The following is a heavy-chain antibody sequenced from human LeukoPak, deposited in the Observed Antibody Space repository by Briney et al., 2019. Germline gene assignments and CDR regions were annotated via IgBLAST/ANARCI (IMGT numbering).Heavy chain of an antibody. D-gene: IGHD6-13*01. J-gene: IGHJ4*02. CDR3: ARGGSSSWYIGLDY. Sequence: GGSLRLSGAASGFTFSSYWMHWVRQAAGKGLVWVSRTNNDGRSTSYADSVKGRFTISRDNAKNTLYLQMNSLRAEDTAVYYCARGGSSSWYIGLDYWGQGTLVTVSS. V-gene: IGHV3-74*01. CDR2: TNNDGRST. CDR1: GFTFSSYW.